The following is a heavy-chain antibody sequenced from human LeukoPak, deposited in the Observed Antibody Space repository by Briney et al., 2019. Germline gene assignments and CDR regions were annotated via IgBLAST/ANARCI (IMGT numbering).Heavy chain of an antibody. CDR3: ARDTYGDYVNAFDI. Sequence: SGTLSLTCTVSGGSISSYYWSWIRPPAGKGLERIGRIYTSGSTNYNPSLKSRVTMSVDTSKNQFSLKLSSVTAADTAVYYCARDTYGDYVNAFDIWGQGTMVTVSS. D-gene: IGHD4-17*01. CDR1: GGSISSYY. V-gene: IGHV4-4*07. J-gene: IGHJ3*02. CDR2: IYTSGST.